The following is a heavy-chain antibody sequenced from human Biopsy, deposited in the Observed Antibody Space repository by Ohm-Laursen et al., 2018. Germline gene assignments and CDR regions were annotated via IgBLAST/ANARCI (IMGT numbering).Heavy chain of an antibody. J-gene: IGHJ2*01. Sequence: SDTLSLTCTVSGGSISSSTTYYWAWLRQPPGKGLEWIGYMSNSGSTNYNPSLKTRVTISLDTPKNQFSLKLSSVTAADTAVYYCVRVSVTAYTLPRWFFDLWGRGTLVTVSS. V-gene: IGHV4-61*05. CDR3: VRVSVTAYTLPRWFFDL. CDR1: GGSISSSTTYY. D-gene: IGHD2-21*02. CDR2: MSNSGST.